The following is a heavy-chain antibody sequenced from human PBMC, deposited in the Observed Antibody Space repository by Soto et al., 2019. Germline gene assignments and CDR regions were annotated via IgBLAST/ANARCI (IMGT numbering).Heavy chain of an antibody. CDR2: ISSSSSYI. Sequence: PGGSLRLSCAASGFTFSRYSMNCVRQAPWKGLEWGSAISSSSSYIYYADSVKGRFTISRDNAKNSLYLQMNSLRAEDTAVYYCASPLVAAYGMDVWGQATTVTVSS. J-gene: IGHJ6*02. D-gene: IGHD2-15*01. CDR3: ASPLVAAYGMDV. V-gene: IGHV3-21*01. CDR1: GFTFSRYS.